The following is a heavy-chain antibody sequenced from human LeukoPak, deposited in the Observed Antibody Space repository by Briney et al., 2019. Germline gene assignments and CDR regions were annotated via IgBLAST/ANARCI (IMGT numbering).Heavy chain of an antibody. CDR1: GFAFDSFA. CDR2: ISGSGGTT. Sequence: GGTLRLSCAASGFAFDSFAMTWVRQAPGKGLEWVSSISGSGGTTYYADSLKGRATISRDNAKNSLYLQMNSLTAEDTAVYYCARESFAARWDWGQGTLVTVSS. CDR3: ARESFAARWD. J-gene: IGHJ4*02. V-gene: IGHV3-23*01. D-gene: IGHD6-6*01.